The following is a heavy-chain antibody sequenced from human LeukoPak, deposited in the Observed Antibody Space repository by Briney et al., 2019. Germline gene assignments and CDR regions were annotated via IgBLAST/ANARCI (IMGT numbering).Heavy chain of an antibody. CDR2: IYDSGTT. D-gene: IGHD4-23*01. V-gene: IGHV4-39*01. CDR1: GVSISSSSYC. J-gene: IGHJ4*02. CDR3: ARLYGGIPGGY. Sequence: PSETLSLTCTVSGVSISSSSYCWGWLRQPRGMGLEWIGGIYDSGTTYYNPALKSRVTISVDTAKNQFSLKLSSVTAADTAVYYCARLYGGIPGGYWGQGTLVTVSS.